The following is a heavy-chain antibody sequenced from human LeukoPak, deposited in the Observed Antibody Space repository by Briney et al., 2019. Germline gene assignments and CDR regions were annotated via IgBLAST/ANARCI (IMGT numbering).Heavy chain of an antibody. CDR1: GFTFSSYG. CDR2: ISGSGGST. J-gene: IGHJ6*03. Sequence: GGSLRLSCAASGFTFSSYGMSWVRQAPGKGLEWVSAISGSGGSTYYADSVKGRFTISRDNSKNTLYLQMNSLRAEDTAVYYCAKRSGTSGLYYYYYYMDVWGKGTTVTISS. CDR3: AKRSGTSGLYYYYYYMDV. D-gene: IGHD6-13*01. V-gene: IGHV3-23*01.